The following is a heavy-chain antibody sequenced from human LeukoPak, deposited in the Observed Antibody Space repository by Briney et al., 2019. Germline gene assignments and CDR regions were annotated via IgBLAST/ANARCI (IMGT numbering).Heavy chain of an antibody. CDR2: IYYSGST. CDR3: ARDKPPLGGSYRYIEIGYFDY. Sequence: SETLSLTCTVSGGSISSGDYYWSWIRQPPGKGLEWIGYIYYSGSTYYNPSLKSRVTISVDTSKNQFSLKLSSVTAADTAVYYCARDKPPLGGSYRYIEIGYFDYWGQGTLVTVSS. J-gene: IGHJ4*02. V-gene: IGHV4-30-4*01. CDR1: GGSISSGDYY. D-gene: IGHD3-16*02.